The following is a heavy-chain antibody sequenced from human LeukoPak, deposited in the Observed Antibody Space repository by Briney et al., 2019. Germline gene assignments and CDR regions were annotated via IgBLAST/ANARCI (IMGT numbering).Heavy chain of an antibody. CDR3: ARGAYYYDSSGYYSGWFDP. CDR2: INAGNGNT. D-gene: IGHD3-22*01. J-gene: IGHJ5*02. Sequence: ASVKVSCKASGYTFTSYAMHWVRQAPGQRLEWMGWINAGNGNTKYSQKFQGRATITRDTSASTAYMELSSLRSEDTAVYYCARGAYYYDSSGYYSGWFDPWGQGTLVTVSS. V-gene: IGHV1-3*01. CDR1: GYTFTSYA.